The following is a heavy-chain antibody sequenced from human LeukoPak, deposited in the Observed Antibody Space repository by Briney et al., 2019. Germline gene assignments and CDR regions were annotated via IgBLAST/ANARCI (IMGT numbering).Heavy chain of an antibody. D-gene: IGHD3-22*01. V-gene: IGHV1-69*05. CDR2: IIPIFGTA. Sequence: ASVKVSCKASGGTFSGYAISWVRQAPGQGLEWMGGIIPIFGTANYAQKFQGRVTITTDESTSTAYMELSSLRSEDTAVYYCARGPWYYYDSSGYYPNWFDPWGQGTLVTVSS. J-gene: IGHJ5*02. CDR1: GGTFSGYA. CDR3: ARGPWYYYDSSGYYPNWFDP.